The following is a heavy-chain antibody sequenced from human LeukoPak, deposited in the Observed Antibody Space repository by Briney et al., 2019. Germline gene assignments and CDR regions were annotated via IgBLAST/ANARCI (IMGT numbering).Heavy chain of an antibody. CDR3: ARDLRGFY. J-gene: IGHJ4*02. Sequence: PGGSLRLSCAASGFTFSSSAMSWVRQAPGKGLEWVSNISGSGSGGSTYYADSVKGRFTISRDNAKNTLYLQMNSLRAEDTAVYYCARDLRGFYWGQGTLVTVSS. CDR1: GFTFSSSA. V-gene: IGHV3-23*01. D-gene: IGHD3-22*01. CDR2: ISGSGSGGST.